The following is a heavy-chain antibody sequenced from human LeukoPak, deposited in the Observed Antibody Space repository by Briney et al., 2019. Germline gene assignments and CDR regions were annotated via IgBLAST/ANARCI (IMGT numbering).Heavy chain of an antibody. V-gene: IGHV3-7*01. CDR3: AISATARGGFDF. D-gene: IGHD6-25*01. CDR1: GFTFSSYW. J-gene: IGHJ4*02. CDR2: IKQDGSEK. Sequence: PGGSLRLSCAASGFTFSSYWMSWVRQAPGKGLGWVANIKQDGSEKYYVDSVKGRFTISRDNAKNSLFLQMNSLRAEDTAVYFCAISATARGGFDFWGQGTLVTVSS.